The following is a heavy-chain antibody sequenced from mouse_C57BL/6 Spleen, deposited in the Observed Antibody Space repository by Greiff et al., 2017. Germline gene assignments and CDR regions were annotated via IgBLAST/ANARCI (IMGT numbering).Heavy chain of an antibody. CDR3: AREYFDV. CDR2: FYPGDGDT. J-gene: IGHJ1*03. V-gene: IGHV1-82*01. CDR1: GYAFSSYW. Sequence: VQLQQSGPELVKPGASVKISCKASGYAFSSYWMNWVKQRPGKGLEWIGRFYPGDGDTNYNGKFKGKATLTADKSSSTVYMELSSLTSEGSAVXICAREYFDVWGTGTTVTVSS.